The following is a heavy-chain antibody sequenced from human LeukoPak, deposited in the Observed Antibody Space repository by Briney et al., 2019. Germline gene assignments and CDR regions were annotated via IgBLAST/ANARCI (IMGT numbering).Heavy chain of an antibody. CDR2: INHSGST. Sequence: SETLSLTCAVYGGSFSGHYWSWIRQPPGKGLEWIGEINHSGSTDYNPSLESRVTISVDTSKNHFSLKLSSVTAADTAVYYCASGQYYDLWSGYYVDWGQGTLVTVSA. CDR1: GGSFSGHY. V-gene: IGHV4-34*01. D-gene: IGHD3-3*01. CDR3: ASGQYYDLWSGYYVD. J-gene: IGHJ4*02.